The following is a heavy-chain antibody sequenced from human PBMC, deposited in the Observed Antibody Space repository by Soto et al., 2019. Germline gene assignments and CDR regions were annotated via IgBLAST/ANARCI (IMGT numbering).Heavy chain of an antibody. J-gene: IGHJ4*02. Sequence: ASVKVSCKASGYTFTSYYMHWVRQAPGQGLEWMGIINPSGGSTSYAQKFQGRVTMTRDTSTSTVYMELSSLRSEDTAVYYCARDPALGGSYSPSTPFDYWGQGTLVTVSS. V-gene: IGHV1-46*01. D-gene: IGHD1-26*01. CDR2: INPSGGST. CDR1: GYTFTSYY. CDR3: ARDPALGGSYSPSTPFDY.